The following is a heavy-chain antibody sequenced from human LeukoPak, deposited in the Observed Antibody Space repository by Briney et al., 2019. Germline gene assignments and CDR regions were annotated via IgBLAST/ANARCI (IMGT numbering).Heavy chain of an antibody. J-gene: IGHJ2*01. V-gene: IGHV3-13*01. Sequence: GGSLRLSCAASGFTFSSYDMHWVRQATGKGLEWVSAIGTAGDTYYPGSVKGRFTISRENAKNSLYLQMNSLRAGDTAVYYCARAPSGGIAVGLHWYFDLWGRGTRLTVSS. CDR1: GFTFSSYD. D-gene: IGHD6-19*01. CDR3: ARAPSGGIAVGLHWYFDL. CDR2: IGTAGDT.